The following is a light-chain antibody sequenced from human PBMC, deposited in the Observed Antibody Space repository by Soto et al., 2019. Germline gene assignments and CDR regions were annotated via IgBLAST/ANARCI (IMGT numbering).Light chain of an antibody. CDR3: QHYNSYPWK. CDR1: QTINNW. CDR2: HAS. V-gene: IGKV1-5*01. Sequence: DIQMTQSPSTLSASIGDRVTITCRASQTINNWLAWYQQKPGKAPNLLIYHASNLETGVPSRFSGSAFGTEFTLTISSLQPDDFATYYCQHYNSYPWKFGQGTKV. J-gene: IGKJ1*01.